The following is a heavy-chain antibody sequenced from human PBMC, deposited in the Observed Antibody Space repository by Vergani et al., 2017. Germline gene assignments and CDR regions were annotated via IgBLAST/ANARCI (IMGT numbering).Heavy chain of an antibody. D-gene: IGHD1-7*01. V-gene: IGHV1-18*01. J-gene: IGHJ5*02. Sequence: QVQLVQSGAEVKKPGASAKVSCKASGYTFTSYGISWVRQAPGQGLEWMGWISAYNGNTNYAQKLQGRVTMTTDTSTGTAYMELRSLRSDDRAGDYCARELITGTKGGFDPWGQGTLVTVSS. CDR3: ARELITGTKGGFDP. CDR2: ISAYNGNT. CDR1: GYTFTSYG.